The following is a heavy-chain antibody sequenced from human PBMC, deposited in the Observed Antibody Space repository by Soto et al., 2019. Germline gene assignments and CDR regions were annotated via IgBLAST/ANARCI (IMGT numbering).Heavy chain of an antibody. Sequence: QVQLQQWGAGLLKPSETLSLTCAVYGGSFSGYYWSWIRQPPGKGLEWIGEINHRGSTDYNTSLMSRVTITVDTAKNQFPLKLRSWTPADTAVYYCARGVQVTVNSYYYYIDLWGKGTTVTVSS. D-gene: IGHD4-17*01. CDR1: GGSFSGYY. CDR3: ARGVQVTVNSYYYYIDL. CDR2: INHRGST. V-gene: IGHV4-34*01. J-gene: IGHJ6*03.